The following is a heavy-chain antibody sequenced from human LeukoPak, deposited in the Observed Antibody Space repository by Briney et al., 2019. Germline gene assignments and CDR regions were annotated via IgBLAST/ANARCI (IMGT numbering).Heavy chain of an antibody. Sequence: SETLSLTCNVSGGSIGSYYWTWLRQPPRRGLEWIGYIYYSGSTNYSPSLESRVSISVDTSKNQFSLRLNSVTAADTAIYYCARGRARDGSYPWFDSWGQGTLVTVSS. J-gene: IGHJ5*01. CDR3: ARGRARDGSYPWFDS. CDR1: GGSIGSYY. V-gene: IGHV4-59*01. D-gene: IGHD3-10*01. CDR2: IYYSGST.